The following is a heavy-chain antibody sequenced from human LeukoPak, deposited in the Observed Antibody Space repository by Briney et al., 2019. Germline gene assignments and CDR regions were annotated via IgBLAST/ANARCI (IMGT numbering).Heavy chain of an antibody. D-gene: IGHD6-13*01. CDR1: GGSISSYY. CDR2: IYTSGST. CDR3: AREGGAGAAGTFDY. J-gene: IGHJ4*02. Sequence: PSETLSLTCTVSGGSISSYYWSWIRQPPGKGLEWIGRIYTSGSTNYNPSLKSRVTMSVDTSKNQFSLKRSSVTAADTAVYYCAREGGAGAAGTFDYWGQGTLVTVSS. V-gene: IGHV4-4*07.